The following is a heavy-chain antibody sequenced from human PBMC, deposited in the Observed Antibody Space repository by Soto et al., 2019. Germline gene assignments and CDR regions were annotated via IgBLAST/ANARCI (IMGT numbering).Heavy chain of an antibody. Sequence: EVQLVESGGGLVQPGGSLRLSCAASGFTVRSNYRSWFRQAPGKGLGCVSVIYSGGSAYSADSVTGRFTISRDNSNNTLYLHMNRLRAEDTAVYYCARHGYSYGGGYFDYWGQGTLVTVSS. D-gene: IGHD5-18*01. J-gene: IGHJ4*02. CDR2: IYSGGSA. CDR1: GFTVRSNY. CDR3: ARHGYSYGGGYFDY. V-gene: IGHV3-66*04.